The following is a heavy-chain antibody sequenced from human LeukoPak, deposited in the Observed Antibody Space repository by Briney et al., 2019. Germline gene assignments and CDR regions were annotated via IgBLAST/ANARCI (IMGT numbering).Heavy chain of an antibody. V-gene: IGHV1-69*04. Sequence: ASVKVSCKASGGTFSSYAISWVRQAPGQGLEWMGRIIPILGIANYAQKFQGRVTITADKSTSTAYMELSSLRSEDTAVYYCARGPVQHYYYYYMDVWGKGTTVTVSS. J-gene: IGHJ6*03. D-gene: IGHD1-1*01. CDR2: IIPILGIA. CDR1: GGTFSSYA. CDR3: ARGPVQHYYYYYMDV.